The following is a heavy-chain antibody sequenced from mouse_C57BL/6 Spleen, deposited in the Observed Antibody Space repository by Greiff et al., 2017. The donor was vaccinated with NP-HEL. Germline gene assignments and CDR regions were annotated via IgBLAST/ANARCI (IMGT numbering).Heavy chain of an antibody. J-gene: IGHJ3*01. V-gene: IGHV1-55*01. CDR2: IYPGSGST. CDR3: ARWEGDSSGPFAY. Sequence: VQLKQPGAELVKPGASVKMSCKASGYTFTSYWITWVKQRPGQGLEWIGDIYPGSGSTNYNEKFKSKATLTVDTSSSTAYMQLSSLTSEDSAVYYCARWEGDSSGPFAYWGQGTLVTVSA. D-gene: IGHD3-2*02. CDR1: GYTFTSYW.